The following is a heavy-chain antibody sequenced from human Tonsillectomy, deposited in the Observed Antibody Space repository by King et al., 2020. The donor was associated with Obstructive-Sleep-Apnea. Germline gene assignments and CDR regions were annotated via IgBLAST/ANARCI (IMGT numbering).Heavy chain of an antibody. J-gene: IGHJ4*02. D-gene: IGHD6-13*01. CDR1: GYTFTSYD. CDR3: ARRIAAVGRFDY. Sequence: QLVQSGAEVKKPGASVKVSCKASGYTFTSYDINWVRQATGQGLEWMGWMNPNSGNTGYAQNFQGRVTMTRKTSINTAYMELSSLRSEDTAVYYCARRIAAVGRFDYWGQGTLVTVSS. V-gene: IGHV1-8*01. CDR2: MNPNSGNT.